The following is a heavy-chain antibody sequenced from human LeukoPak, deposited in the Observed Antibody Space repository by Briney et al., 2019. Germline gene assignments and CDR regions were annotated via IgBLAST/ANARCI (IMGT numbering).Heavy chain of an antibody. Sequence: PGGSLRLSCADSGFTFSRYWMSWVRQAPGKGLEWVANIKQDGGEKYYVDSVKGRFTISRDNAKNSLYLQMDSLRAEDTAMYYCARLTTVTTFDSWGQGTLVTVSS. V-gene: IGHV3-7*01. J-gene: IGHJ4*02. D-gene: IGHD4-17*01. CDR3: ARLTTVTTFDS. CDR2: IKQDGGEK. CDR1: GFTFSRYW.